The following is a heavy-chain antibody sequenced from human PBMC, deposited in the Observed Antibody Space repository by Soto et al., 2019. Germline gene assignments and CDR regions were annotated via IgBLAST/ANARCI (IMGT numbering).Heavy chain of an antibody. J-gene: IGHJ6*03. V-gene: IGHV3-23*01. Sequence: EVQLLESGGGLVQPGGSLRLSCAASGFTFSSYAMSWVRQAPGKGLEWVSAISGSGGSTYYADSVKGLFTISRDNSKNTLYLQMNSLRAEDTAVYYCATGGGTTRHYYYYMDVWGKETTVTVSS. CDR3: ATGGGTTRHYYYYMDV. CDR2: ISGSGGST. CDR1: GFTFSSYA. D-gene: IGHD1-1*01.